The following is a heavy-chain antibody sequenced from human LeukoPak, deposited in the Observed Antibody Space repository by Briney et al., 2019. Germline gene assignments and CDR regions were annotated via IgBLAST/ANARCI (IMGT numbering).Heavy chain of an antibody. V-gene: IGHV3-48*03. CDR1: GFIFSNYE. D-gene: IGHD6-13*01. CDR2: ISSSGSTI. J-gene: IGHJ4*02. CDR3: ARAGEQQLVWVDY. Sequence: GGSLRLSCAASGFIFSNYEMKGARRSRGKGLEWVSYISSSGSTIYYADSVKGRFTISRDNAKNSLYLQMNRLRAEDTAVYYCARAGEQQLVWVDYWGQGTLATLSS.